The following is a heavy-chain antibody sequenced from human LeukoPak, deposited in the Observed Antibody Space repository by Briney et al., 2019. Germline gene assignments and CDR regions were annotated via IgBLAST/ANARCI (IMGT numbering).Heavy chain of an antibody. D-gene: IGHD6-6*01. Sequence: GASVKVSCKASGYTFTSYDINWVRQATGQGLEWMGWMNPNSGNTGYAQKFQGRVTMTRNTSISTAYMELSSLRSEDTAVYYCARGAELSTIAALDYWGQGTQVTVSS. J-gene: IGHJ4*02. CDR3: ARGAELSTIAALDY. CDR1: GYTFTSYD. V-gene: IGHV1-8*01. CDR2: MNPNSGNT.